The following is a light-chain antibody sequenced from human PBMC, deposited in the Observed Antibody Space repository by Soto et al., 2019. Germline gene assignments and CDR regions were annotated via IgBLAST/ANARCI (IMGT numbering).Light chain of an antibody. J-gene: IGKJ3*01. V-gene: IGKV1-33*01. CDR1: QDISNY. CDR3: QEYDILRVFT. CDR2: DAS. Sequence: DIQMTQSPSSLSASVGDRVTITCQASQDISNYLNWYQQKPGKAPKLLIYDASNLETGVPSRFSGSGSGTNFTFTISSLQPEDIATYYCQEYDILRVFTFGPGTKVDVK.